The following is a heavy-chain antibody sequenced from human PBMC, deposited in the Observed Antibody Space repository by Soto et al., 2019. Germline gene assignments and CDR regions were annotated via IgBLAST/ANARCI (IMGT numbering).Heavy chain of an antibody. CDR3: ARESLGCSSTSCYFPRYYYMDV. D-gene: IGHD2-2*01. J-gene: IGHJ6*03. CDR1: GFTFSDYY. V-gene: IGHV3-11*01. Sequence: GGSLRLSCAASGFTFSDYYMSWIRQAPGKGLERVSYISSSGSTIYYADSVKGRFTISRDNAKNSLYLQMNSLRAEDTAVYYCARESLGCSSTSCYFPRYYYMDVWGKGTTVTVSS. CDR2: ISSSGSTI.